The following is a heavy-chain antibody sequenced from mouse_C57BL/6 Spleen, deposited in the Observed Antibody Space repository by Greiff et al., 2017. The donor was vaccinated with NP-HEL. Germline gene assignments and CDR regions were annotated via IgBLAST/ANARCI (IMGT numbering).Heavy chain of an antibody. CDR3: ARERDYVFAY. CDR2: ISYDGSN. V-gene: IGHV3-6*01. Sequence: EVKLMESGPGLVKPSQSLSLTCSVTGYSITSGYYWNWIRQFPGNKLEWMGYISYDGSNNYNPSLKNRISITRDTSKNQFFLKLNSVTTEDTATYYCARERDYVFAYWGQGTLVTVSA. CDR1: GYSITSGYY. J-gene: IGHJ3*01. D-gene: IGHD1-1*02.